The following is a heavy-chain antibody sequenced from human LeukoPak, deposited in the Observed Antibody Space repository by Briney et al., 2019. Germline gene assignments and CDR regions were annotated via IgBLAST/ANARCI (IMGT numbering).Heavy chain of an antibody. D-gene: IGHD3-9*01. CDR2: ISTTGTYT. Sequence: GGSLRLSCAASGFTFSDYYMSWIRQPPGKGLEWVSYISTTGTYTNYADSVKGRFTISRDNSKNTLYFQMNSLRAEDTAVYYCASTPPRYLGYFDYWGQGTLVTVSS. CDR1: GFTFSDYY. CDR3: ASTPPRYLGYFDY. J-gene: IGHJ4*02. V-gene: IGHV3-11*03.